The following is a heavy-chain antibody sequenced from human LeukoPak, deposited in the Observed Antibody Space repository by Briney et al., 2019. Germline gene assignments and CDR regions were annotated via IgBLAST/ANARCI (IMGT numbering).Heavy chain of an antibody. CDR1: GYTFTAYY. V-gene: IGHV1-2*06. CDR2: INPNSGGT. D-gene: IGHD6-19*01. CDR3: ARETGIGIAVAGTEFDY. Sequence: GASVKVSCKASGYTFTAYYMHWVRQAPGQGLEWMGRINPNSGGTNYAQKFQGRVTMTRDTSISTAYMELSRLRSDDTAVYYCARETGIGIAVAGTEFDYWGQGTLVTVSS. J-gene: IGHJ4*02.